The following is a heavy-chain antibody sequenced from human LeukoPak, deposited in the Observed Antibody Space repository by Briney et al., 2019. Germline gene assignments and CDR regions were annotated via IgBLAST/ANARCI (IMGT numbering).Heavy chain of an antibody. D-gene: IGHD3-10*01. CDR1: GSTFTDYY. Sequence: ASVKVSCKASGSTFTDYYMHWVRQAPGQGLEWMGWINPNSGGTNYAQKFQGRVTMTRDTSISTAYMELSRLRSDDTAVYYCARESSTITMVRGVDLDYWGQGTLVTVSS. CDR3: ARESSTITMVRGVDLDY. J-gene: IGHJ4*02. V-gene: IGHV1-2*02. CDR2: INPNSGGT.